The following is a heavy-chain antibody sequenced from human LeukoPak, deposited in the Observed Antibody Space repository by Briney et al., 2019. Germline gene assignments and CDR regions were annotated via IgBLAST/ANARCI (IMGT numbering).Heavy chain of an antibody. CDR1: GCSISSSSYY. CDR3: ARHTSYSRGWYNY. V-gene: IGHV4-39*01. D-gene: IGHD6-19*01. Sequence: SETLSLTCTVSGCSISSSSYYWGWIRQPPGKGLEWIGSIYYSGSTYYNPSLKSRVTISLDTSKNRFSLKLSSVTAADTAVYHCARHTSYSRGWYNYWGQGALVTVSS. CDR2: IYYSGST. J-gene: IGHJ4*02.